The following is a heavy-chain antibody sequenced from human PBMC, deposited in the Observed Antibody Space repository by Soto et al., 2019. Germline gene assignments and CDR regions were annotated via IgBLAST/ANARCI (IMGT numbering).Heavy chain of an antibody. V-gene: IGHV3-23*01. CDR1: GFTFSSYA. Sequence: EVQLLESGGGLVQPGGSLRLSCAASGFTFSSYAMSWVRQAPGKGLEWVSAISGSGGSTYYADSVKGRFTISRDNSKNTLYLQMNSLRAEDTAVYYCAIDLVLRFLEWLQPFDYWGQGTLVTVSS. CDR3: AIDLVLRFLEWLQPFDY. J-gene: IGHJ4*02. CDR2: ISGSGGST. D-gene: IGHD3-3*01.